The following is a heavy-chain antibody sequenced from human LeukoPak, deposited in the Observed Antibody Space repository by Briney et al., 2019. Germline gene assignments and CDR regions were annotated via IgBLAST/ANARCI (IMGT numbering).Heavy chain of an antibody. J-gene: IGHJ4*02. CDR1: GFTFSSYA. Sequence: GRSLRLSCAASGFTFSSYAMHWVCQAPGKGLEWVAVISYDGSNKYYADSVKGRFTISRDNSKNTLYLQMNSLRAEDTAVYYCARDRGQWLGYLDYWGQGTLVTVSS. CDR2: ISYDGSNK. CDR3: ARDRGQWLGYLDY. D-gene: IGHD6-19*01. V-gene: IGHV3-30-3*01.